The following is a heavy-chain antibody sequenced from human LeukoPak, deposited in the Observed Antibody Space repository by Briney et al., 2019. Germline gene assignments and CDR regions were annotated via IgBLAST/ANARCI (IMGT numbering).Heavy chain of an antibody. J-gene: IGHJ4*02. CDR3: ARALIGYYFDY. CDR1: GFSFSSYA. V-gene: IGHV3-7*01. Sequence: GGSLRLSCATSGFSFSSYAMSWVRQAPGKGLEWVADMSPDGSQILYVDSVRGRFTVSRDNAKNSLYLQMNSLRAEDTAVYYCARALIGYYFDYWGQGTLVTVSS. D-gene: IGHD2-8*01. CDR2: MSPDGSQI.